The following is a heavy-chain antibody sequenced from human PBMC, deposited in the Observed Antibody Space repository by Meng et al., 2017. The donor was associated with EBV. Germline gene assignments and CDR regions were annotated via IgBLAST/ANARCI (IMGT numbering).Heavy chain of an antibody. CDR1: GFSLSTRGVG. V-gene: IGHV2-5*02. Sequence: QITLKELCPQLVKPTQTLPLTCPFSGFSLSTRGVGVGWTRQPPGKALEWLALIYWDDDKRYSPSLKSRLTITKDTSKNQVVLTMTNMDPVDAATYYCAHIIAARPFDYWGQGTLVTVSS. D-gene: IGHD6-6*01. CDR2: IYWDDDK. CDR3: AHIIAARPFDY. J-gene: IGHJ4*02.